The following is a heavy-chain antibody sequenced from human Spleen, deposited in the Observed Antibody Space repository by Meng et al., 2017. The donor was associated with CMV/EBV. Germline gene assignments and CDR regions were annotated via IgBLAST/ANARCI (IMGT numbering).Heavy chain of an antibody. J-gene: IGHJ4*02. CDR1: GFTFSSYG. V-gene: IGHV3-30*02. D-gene: IGHD3-10*01. CDR3: AKCCRWGIKSYYFDY. Sequence: GESLKISCAASGFTFSSYGMHWVRQAPGKGLEWVAFIRYDGSNKYYADSVKGRFTISRGNSKNTLYLQMNSLRAEDTAVYYCAKCCRWGIKSYYFDYWGQGTLVTVSS. CDR2: IRYDGSNK.